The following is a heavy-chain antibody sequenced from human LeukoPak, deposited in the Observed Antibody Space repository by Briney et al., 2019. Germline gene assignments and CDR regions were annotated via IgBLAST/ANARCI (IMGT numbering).Heavy chain of an antibody. J-gene: IGHJ5*02. CDR3: AKDVNAPGWVDP. CDR1: GFTFDGYA. CDR2: ISRNSDNI. D-gene: IGHD3-10*01. Sequence: GGSLRLSCAASGFTFDGYAMNWVRQAPGKGLEWVSGISRNSDNIGYADSVKGRFTISRDNAKNSLFLQMNSLRAEDTAFYYCAKDVNAPGWVDPPGQGTLVTVSS. V-gene: IGHV3-9*01.